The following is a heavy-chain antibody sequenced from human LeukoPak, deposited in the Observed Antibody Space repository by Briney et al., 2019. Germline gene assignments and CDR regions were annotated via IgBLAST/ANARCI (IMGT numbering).Heavy chain of an antibody. Sequence: GASVKVSCKASGYTFTSYYMHWVRQAPGQGLERMGIINPSGGSTSYAQKFQGRVTMTRDTSTSTVYMELSSLRSEDTAVYYCARDPSCSSTSCYHDAFDIWGQGTMVTVSS. CDR2: INPSGGST. J-gene: IGHJ3*02. D-gene: IGHD2-2*01. CDR1: GYTFTSYY. CDR3: ARDPSCSSTSCYHDAFDI. V-gene: IGHV1-46*03.